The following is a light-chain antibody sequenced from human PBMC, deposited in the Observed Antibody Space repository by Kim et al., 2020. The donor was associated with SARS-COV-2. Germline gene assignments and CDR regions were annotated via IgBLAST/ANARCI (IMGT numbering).Light chain of an antibody. Sequence: EIVMTQSPATLSVSPGERGTLSCRGSQSVSTNLAWYQQKPGQAPRLLIYGASTRATGIPDRFSGSGSGTEFTLSISSLQSEDFAVYYCQQYNNWPLTFGGGTKVDIK. J-gene: IGKJ4*01. CDR2: GAS. V-gene: IGKV3-15*01. CDR3: QQYNNWPLT. CDR1: QSVSTN.